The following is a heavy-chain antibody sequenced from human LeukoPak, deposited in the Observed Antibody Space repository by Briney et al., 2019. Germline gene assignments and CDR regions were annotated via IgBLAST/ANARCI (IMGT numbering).Heavy chain of an antibody. V-gene: IGHV3-30*02. J-gene: IGHJ4*02. Sequence: GGSLRLSCAASGFTFSSYGMHWVRQAPGKGLEGVAFIRYDGSNKYYADSVKGRFTISRDNSKNTLYLQMNSLRAEDTAVYYCAKDRGYYLDYWGQGTLVTVSS. CDR2: IRYDGSNK. CDR1: GFTFSSYG. CDR3: AKDRGYYLDY.